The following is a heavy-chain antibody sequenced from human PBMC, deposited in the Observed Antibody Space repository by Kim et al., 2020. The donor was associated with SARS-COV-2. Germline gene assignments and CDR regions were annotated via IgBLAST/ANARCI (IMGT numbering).Heavy chain of an antibody. CDR3: ARHPLGIMGPLYFGL. V-gene: IGHV4-39*01. Sequence: PSLESRVTLSVDTSNNQFSLNLRSVTAADTAVYYCARHPLGIMGPLYFGLWGQGTLVTVSS. J-gene: IGHJ4*02. D-gene: IGHD1-26*01.